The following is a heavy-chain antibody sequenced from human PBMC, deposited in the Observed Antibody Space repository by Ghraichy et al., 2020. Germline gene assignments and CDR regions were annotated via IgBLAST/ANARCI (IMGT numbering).Heavy chain of an antibody. CDR2: TYYRSKWYN. CDR1: GDSVSSNSAA. Sequence: SQTLSLTCAISGDSVSSNSAAWNWIRQSPSRGLEWLGRTYYRSKWYNDYAVSVKSRITINPDTSKNQFSLQLNSVTPEDTAVYYCARDRLGYSGYDYRFRGVYYMDVWGKGTTVTVSS. V-gene: IGHV6-1*01. D-gene: IGHD5-12*01. CDR3: ARDRLGYSGYDYRFRGVYYMDV. J-gene: IGHJ6*03.